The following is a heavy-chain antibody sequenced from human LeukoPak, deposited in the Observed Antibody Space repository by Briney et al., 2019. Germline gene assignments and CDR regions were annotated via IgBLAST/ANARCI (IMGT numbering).Heavy chain of an antibody. D-gene: IGHD3-22*01. J-gene: IGHJ4*02. Sequence: GGSLRLSCAASGFTFSSYSMNWVRQAPGKGLEWVAVISYDGSNKYYADSVKGRFTISRDNSKNTLYLQMNSLRAEDTAVYYCAKDQEDYDSSGIDYWGQGTLVTVSS. CDR3: AKDQEDYDSSGIDY. CDR1: GFTFSSYS. V-gene: IGHV3-30*18. CDR2: ISYDGSNK.